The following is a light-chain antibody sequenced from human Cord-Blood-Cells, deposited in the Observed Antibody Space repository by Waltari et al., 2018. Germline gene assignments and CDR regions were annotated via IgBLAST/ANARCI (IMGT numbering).Light chain of an antibody. J-gene: IGLJ3*02. CDR2: GKN. CDR1: SLRSDN. V-gene: IGLV3-19*01. CDR3: NSRDSSGNHWV. Sequence: SELPQDPAVSVALGQQVRITSKGASLRSDNASGYQQKPGQAPVLVIYGKNNRPSGIPDRFSGSSSGNTASLTITGAQAEDEADYYCNSRDSSGNHWVFGGGTKLTVL.